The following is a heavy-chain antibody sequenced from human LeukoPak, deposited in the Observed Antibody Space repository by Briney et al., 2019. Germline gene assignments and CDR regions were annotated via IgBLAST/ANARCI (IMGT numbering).Heavy chain of an antibody. CDR1: GGSISAYY. D-gene: IGHD6-13*01. J-gene: IGHJ4*02. CDR2: IYYSGST. CDR3: ARGEAAAEIDY. V-gene: IGHV4-59*01. Sequence: SETLSLTCTVSGGSISAYYWSWIRQPAGKGLEWIGYIYYSGSTNYSPSLKSRVTISVDTSKNQFSLNLSSVIAADTAVYYCARGEAAAEIDYWGQGTLVTVSS.